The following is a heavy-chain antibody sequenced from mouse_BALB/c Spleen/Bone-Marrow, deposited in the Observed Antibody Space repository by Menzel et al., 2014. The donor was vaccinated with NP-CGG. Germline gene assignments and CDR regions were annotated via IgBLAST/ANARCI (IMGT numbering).Heavy chain of an antibody. CDR1: GYTFTDYV. D-gene: IGHD1-2*01. CDR2: IYPGTGST. V-gene: IGHV1-81*01. J-gene: IGHJ3*01. CDR3: ARYGVPAWFAY. Sequence: QVQLQQSGPELVKPGASVKMSCKASGYTFTDYVIGWVKQRTGQVLEWIGEIYPGTGSTYYDENFRGKATLTADKSSNTVYMQLTSLTSEDSAVYFCARYGVPAWFAYWGQGTLVTVSA.